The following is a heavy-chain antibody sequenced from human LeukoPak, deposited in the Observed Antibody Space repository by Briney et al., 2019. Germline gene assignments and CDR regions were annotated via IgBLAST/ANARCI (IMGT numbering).Heavy chain of an antibody. CDR1: GYTFINNW. CDR3: ARESVGATLLY. J-gene: IGHJ4*02. D-gene: IGHD1-26*01. Sequence: VASVKVSCKASGYTFINNWMHWVRQAPGQGLEWVGLINPTGTTTLYAQKFQGRVTMTRDMTTSTVYMELSSLRSEDTAVYYCARESVGATLLYWGQGTLVTVSS. V-gene: IGHV1-46*01. CDR2: INPTGTTT.